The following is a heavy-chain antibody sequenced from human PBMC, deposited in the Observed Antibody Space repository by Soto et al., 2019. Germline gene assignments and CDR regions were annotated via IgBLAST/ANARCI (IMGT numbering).Heavy chain of an antibody. CDR3: ARGRYYDFWSGSPRWFDP. CDR2: INHRGST. D-gene: IGHD3-3*01. CDR1: GGSFSGYY. V-gene: IGHV4-34*01. Sequence: SETLSLTGAVYGGSFSGYYWSWIRQPPGKGLEWIGEINHRGSTNYNPSLKSRVTISVDTSKNQFSLKLSSVTAADTAVYYCARGRYYDFWSGSPRWFDPWGQGTLVTVSS. J-gene: IGHJ5*02.